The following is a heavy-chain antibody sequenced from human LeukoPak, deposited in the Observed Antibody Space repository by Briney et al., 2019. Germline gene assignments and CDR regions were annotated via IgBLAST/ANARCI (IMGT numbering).Heavy chain of an antibody. D-gene: IGHD3-16*02. V-gene: IGHV3-21*01. CDR2: ISSSSSYI. CDR1: GFTFSSYS. J-gene: IGHJ4*02. CDR3: ARDLYYDYVWGSYRTTFDY. Sequence: GGSLRLSCAASGFTFSSYSMNWVRQAPGKGLEWVSSISSSSSYIYYADSVKGRFTISRDNAKNSLYLQMNSLRAEDTAVYYCARDLYYDYVWGSYRTTFDYWGQGTLVTVSS.